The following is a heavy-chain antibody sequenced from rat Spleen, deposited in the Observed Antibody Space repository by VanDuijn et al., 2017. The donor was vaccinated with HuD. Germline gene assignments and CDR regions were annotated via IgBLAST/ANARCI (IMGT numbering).Heavy chain of an antibody. CDR2: ISYDGSST. J-gene: IGHJ3*01. Sequence: EVQLVESDGGLVQPGRSLKLSCAASGFTFSDYYMAWVRQAPTKGLEWVATISYDGSSTYYRDSVKGRFTISRDNAKNTQYLQMDSLRSEDTATYYCARQEIGYSGPFAYWGQGTLVTVSS. CDR3: ARQEIGYSGPFAY. D-gene: IGHD4-6*01. CDR1: GFTFSDYY. V-gene: IGHV5-29*01.